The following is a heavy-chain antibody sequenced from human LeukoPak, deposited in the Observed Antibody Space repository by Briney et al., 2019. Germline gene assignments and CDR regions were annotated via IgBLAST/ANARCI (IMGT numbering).Heavy chain of an antibody. D-gene: IGHD6-19*01. V-gene: IGHV4-39*07. CDR1: GDSISTSNSY. CDR3: ARDVVWLVQGNDFGDDY. Sequence: SETLSLTCTVPGDSISTSNSYWGWIRQPPGKGLEWIGSIYYSGNTYYNASLKSRVTMSVDTSKNQFSLKLSSVTAADTAVYYCARDVVWLVQGNDFGDDYWGQGTLVTVSS. J-gene: IGHJ4*02. CDR2: IYYSGNT.